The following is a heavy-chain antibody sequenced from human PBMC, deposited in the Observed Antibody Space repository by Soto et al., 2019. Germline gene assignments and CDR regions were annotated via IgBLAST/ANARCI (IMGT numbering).Heavy chain of an antibody. V-gene: IGHV1-3*01. J-gene: IGHJ4*02. CDR3: ARDPTYYDFWSGYYDPIAPFDY. Sequence: ASVKVSCKASGYSFTSYARHWVRQAPGQRLEWMGWINAGNGNTKYSQKFQGRVTITRDTSASTAYMELSSLRSEDTAVYYCARDPTYYDFWSGYYDPIAPFDYWGQGTLVTVSS. CDR2: INAGNGNT. CDR1: GYSFTSYA. D-gene: IGHD3-3*01.